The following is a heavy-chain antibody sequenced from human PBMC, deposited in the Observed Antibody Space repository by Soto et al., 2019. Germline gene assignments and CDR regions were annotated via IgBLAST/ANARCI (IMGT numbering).Heavy chain of an antibody. D-gene: IGHD1-26*01. J-gene: IGHJ4*02. CDR3: ARLGSGTYYDY. CDR1: GFTFSSYA. CDR2: ISGSGDST. V-gene: IGHV3-23*01. Sequence: EVQLLESGGGLVQPGGSLRLSCAASGFTFSSYAMRWVRQAPVKGLEWVSAISGSGDSTYYADSVKGRFTISRDNSKNTWYLRMSSLRAEDTAVYYCARLGSGTYYDYWGQGTLVTVSS.